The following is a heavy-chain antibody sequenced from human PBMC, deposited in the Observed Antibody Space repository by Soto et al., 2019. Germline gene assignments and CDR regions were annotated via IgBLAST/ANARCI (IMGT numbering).Heavy chain of an antibody. CDR2: IWYDGSNK. CDR3: ARGVPPMNAFDI. CDR1: GFTFSSYG. D-gene: IGHD3-22*01. J-gene: IGHJ3*02. Sequence: LRLSCAASGFTFSSYGMHWVRQAPGKGLEWVAVIWYDGSNKYYADSVKGRFTISRDNSKNTLYLQMNSLRAEDTAVYYCARGVPPMNAFDIWGQGTMVTVSS. V-gene: IGHV3-33*01.